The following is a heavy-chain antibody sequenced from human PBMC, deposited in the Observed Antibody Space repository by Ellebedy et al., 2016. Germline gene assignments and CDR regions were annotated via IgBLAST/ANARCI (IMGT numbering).Heavy chain of an antibody. V-gene: IGHV3-30*18. CDR2: TSDDGRGK. J-gene: IGHJ4*02. CDR1: GITFNKYG. Sequence: GGSLRLXXAASGITFNKYGMHWVRQAPGKGLDWVAVTSDDGRGKWYADSVRGRFTISRDNSENTLYLRMNSLRPEDTAVYYCAKDSTVGGGSPNADRYFDHWGQGTLVTVSS. D-gene: IGHD1-26*01. CDR3: AKDSTVGGGSPNADRYFDH.